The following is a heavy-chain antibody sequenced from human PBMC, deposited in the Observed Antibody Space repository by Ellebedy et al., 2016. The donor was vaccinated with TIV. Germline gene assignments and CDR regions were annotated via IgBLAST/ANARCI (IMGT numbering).Heavy chain of an antibody. CDR2: ILYDGSKK. CDR3: VRDRTAKALDAFDI. CDR1: GFTFSRYG. J-gene: IGHJ3*02. Sequence: GESLKISCAASGFTFSRYGIHWVRQAPGKGLEWVAIILYDGSKKFYADSVQGRFTISRDNSKNTVYLQMNSLSAEDTAMYYCVRDRTAKALDAFDIWGQGTMVTVSS. V-gene: IGHV3-33*01.